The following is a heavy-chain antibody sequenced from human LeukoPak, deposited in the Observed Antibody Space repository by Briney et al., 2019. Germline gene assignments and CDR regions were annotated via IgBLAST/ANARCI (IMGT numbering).Heavy chain of an antibody. CDR2: ISSSSSYI. V-gene: IGHV3-21*01. Sequence: SGGSLRLSCAASGFTFSSYSMNWVRQAPGKGLEWVSSISSSSSYIYYADSVKGRFTISRDNAKNSLYLQMNSLRAEDTAVYYCARSTMVGSYFDYGGQGPLVTVSA. CDR3: ARSTMVGSYFDY. CDR1: GFTFSSYS. J-gene: IGHJ4*02. D-gene: IGHD3-10*01.